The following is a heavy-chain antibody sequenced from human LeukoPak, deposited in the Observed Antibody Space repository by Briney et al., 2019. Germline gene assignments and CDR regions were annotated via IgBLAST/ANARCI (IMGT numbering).Heavy chain of an antibody. CDR1: GYTFSDYY. CDR2: INPNSGDT. V-gene: IGHV1-2*02. Sequence: ASVKVSCKTSGYTFSDYYIHWIRQAPGQGLEWVGWINPNSGDTDYAQKFQGRVTVTRDTSISTAYMELGRLRSDDTAVYYCATPGQQLVLDYYYYMDVWGKGTTVTISS. J-gene: IGHJ6*03. D-gene: IGHD6-13*01. CDR3: ATPGQQLVLDYYYYMDV.